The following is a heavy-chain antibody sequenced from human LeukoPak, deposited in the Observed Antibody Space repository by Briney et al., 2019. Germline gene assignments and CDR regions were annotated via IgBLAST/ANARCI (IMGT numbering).Heavy chain of an antibody. J-gene: IGHJ4*02. CDR1: GYTFTGYS. D-gene: IGHD3-10*01. Sequence: GASVKVSFTASGYTFTGYSIQWVRQAPRQGLEWMGRINPSSGVTHYAQKFQDSVTLTRDTSISTAYLEVNTLRSDDTAVYYCTTRGGESSPLRYWGQGTLVTVSS. CDR3: TTRGGESSPLRY. CDR2: INPSSGVT. V-gene: IGHV1-2*06.